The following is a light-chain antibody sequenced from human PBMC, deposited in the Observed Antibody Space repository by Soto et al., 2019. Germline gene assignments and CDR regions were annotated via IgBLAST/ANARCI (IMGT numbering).Light chain of an antibody. Sequence: DIVMTQSSVSLPVTPGEPASISCRSSQSLLHSNGYNYLDXXXXXXXXSPQLLIYFGSKRASGVPDRFSGSGSGTDFTLKISRVEAEDVGVYYCMQGLQTPPTFGGGTRVEIK. CDR3: MQGLQTPPT. CDR1: QSLLHSNGYNY. CDR2: FGS. V-gene: IGKV2-28*01. J-gene: IGKJ4*01.